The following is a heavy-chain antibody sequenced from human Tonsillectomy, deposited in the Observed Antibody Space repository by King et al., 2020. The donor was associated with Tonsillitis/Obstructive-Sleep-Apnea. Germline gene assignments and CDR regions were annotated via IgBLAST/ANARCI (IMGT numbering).Heavy chain of an antibody. CDR2: IYYSGST. V-gene: IGHV4-31*03. Sequence: VQLQESGPGLVKPSQTLSLTCTVSGGSISSGGYYWSWIRQHPGKGLEWIGYIYYSGSTYYNPSLKSRVTISVDTSKNQFSLKLSTVTAADTAVYYCARVGADSSGYLDDAFDIWGQGKMVTVSS. D-gene: IGHD3-22*01. J-gene: IGHJ3*02. CDR1: GGSISSGGYY. CDR3: ARVGADSSGYLDDAFDI.